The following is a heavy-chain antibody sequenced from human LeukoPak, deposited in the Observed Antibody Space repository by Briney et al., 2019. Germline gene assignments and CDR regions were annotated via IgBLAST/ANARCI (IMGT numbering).Heavy chain of an antibody. D-gene: IGHD2-8*01. J-gene: IGHJ4*02. Sequence: ASVKVSCKASSYTFTSYGISWVRQAPGQGLEWMGWISAYKGNTNYAQKLQGRVTMTTDTSTSTAYMELRSLRSDDTAVYYCARDLEYDGRDYWGQGTLVTVSS. V-gene: IGHV1-18*01. CDR2: ISAYKGNT. CDR1: SYTFTSYG. CDR3: ARDLEYDGRDY.